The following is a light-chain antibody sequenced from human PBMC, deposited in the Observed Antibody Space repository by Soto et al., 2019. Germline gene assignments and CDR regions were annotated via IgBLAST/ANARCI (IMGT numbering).Light chain of an antibody. CDR1: QSISTW. CDR2: KAS. CDR3: QQYNSYLWT. Sequence: DIQMTQSPSTLSASIGDRVTITCRASQSISTWLAWYQQKPGQAPKVLIYKASSLESGVPSRFSGSGSGTEFTLTISSLQPDDFATYYCQQYNSYLWTFGQGTKVEFK. J-gene: IGKJ1*01. V-gene: IGKV1-5*03.